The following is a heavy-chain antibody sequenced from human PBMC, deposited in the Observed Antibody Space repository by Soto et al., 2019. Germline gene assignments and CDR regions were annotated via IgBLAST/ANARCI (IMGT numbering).Heavy chain of an antibody. CDR3: ARVLTGAFDY. J-gene: IGHJ4*02. CDR1: GFTFSGYW. Sequence: EVQLVESGGGLVQPGGSLRLSCAASGFTFSGYWMSWVRQAPGKGLEWVANIKQEGSEKYYVDSVKGRFTISRDNAKNSLYLQMNSLRAEDTAVYYCARVLTGAFDYWGQGTLVTVSS. CDR2: IKQEGSEK. V-gene: IGHV3-7*01. D-gene: IGHD3-9*01.